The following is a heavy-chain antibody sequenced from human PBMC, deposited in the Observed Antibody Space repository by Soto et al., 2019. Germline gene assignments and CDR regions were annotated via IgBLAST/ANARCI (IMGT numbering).Heavy chain of an antibody. J-gene: IGHJ6*02. Sequence: ASVKVSCKASGYTFTSYGISWVRQAPGQGLEWMGWISAYNGNTNYAQKLQGRVTMTTDTSTSTASMELRSLRSDDTAVYFCARDPPRAGSWGYYYVMDVCGQGTAVTVSS. D-gene: IGHD3-10*01. CDR2: ISAYNGNT. V-gene: IGHV1-18*01. CDR3: ARDPPRAGSWGYYYVMDV. CDR1: GYTFTSYG.